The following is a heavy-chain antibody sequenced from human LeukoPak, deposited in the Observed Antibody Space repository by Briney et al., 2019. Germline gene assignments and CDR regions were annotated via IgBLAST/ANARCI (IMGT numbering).Heavy chain of an antibody. CDR2: IKQDGSEK. V-gene: IGHV3-7*04. Sequence: GGSLRLSCAASGYTFSSYWMSWVRQAPGKGLEWVANIKQDGSEKYYVDSVKGRFTISRDNAKNSLYLQMNSLRAEDTAVYYCARDRFAYCGGDCCFGAYDIWGQGTMVTVSS. J-gene: IGHJ3*02. CDR1: GYTFSSYW. D-gene: IGHD2-21*02. CDR3: ARDRFAYCGGDCCFGAYDI.